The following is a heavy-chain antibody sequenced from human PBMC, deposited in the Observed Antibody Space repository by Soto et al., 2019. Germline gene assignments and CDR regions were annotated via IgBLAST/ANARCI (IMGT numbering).Heavy chain of an antibody. Sequence: GGSLRLSCAASGFTFSSYAMHWVRQAPGKGLEWVAVISYDGSNKYYAYSVKGRFTISRDNSKNTLYLQMNSLRAEDTAVYYCAREDSGAAADYYYYGMDVWGQGTTVTVSS. CDR3: AREDSGAAADYYYYGMDV. J-gene: IGHJ6*02. D-gene: IGHD6-13*01. V-gene: IGHV3-30-3*01. CDR2: ISYDGSNK. CDR1: GFTFSSYA.